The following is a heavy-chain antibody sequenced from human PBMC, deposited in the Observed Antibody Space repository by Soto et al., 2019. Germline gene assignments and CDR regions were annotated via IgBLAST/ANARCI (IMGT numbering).Heavy chain of an antibody. CDR1: GSTFSSYT. CDR3: ARHPVVAATPFHY. J-gene: IGHJ4*02. Sequence: SVKVSCKASGSTFSSYTISWVRQAPGQGLEWMGRIIPTLGIANYAQKFQGRVTITADKSTSTAYMELSSLRSEDTAVYYCARHPVVAATPFHYWGQGTLVTVSS. D-gene: IGHD2-15*01. CDR2: IIPTLGIA. V-gene: IGHV1-69*02.